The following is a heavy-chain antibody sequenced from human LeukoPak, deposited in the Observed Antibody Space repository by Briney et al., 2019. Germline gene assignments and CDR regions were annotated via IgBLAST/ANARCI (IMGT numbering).Heavy chain of an antibody. V-gene: IGHV3-11*01. Sequence: GGSLRLSCAASGFTFSDYYMSWIRQAPGKGLEWVSYISSSGGSTYYADSVKGRFTISRDNSKNTLYLQMNSLRAEDTAVYYCASLALKYYYDDSSGRWYWGQGTLVTVSS. D-gene: IGHD3-22*01. J-gene: IGHJ4*02. CDR1: GFTFSDYY. CDR3: ASLALKYYYDDSSGRWY. CDR2: ISSSGGST.